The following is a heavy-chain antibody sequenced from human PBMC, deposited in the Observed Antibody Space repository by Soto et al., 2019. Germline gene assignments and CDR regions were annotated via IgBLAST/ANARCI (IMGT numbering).Heavy chain of an antibody. D-gene: IGHD3-16*01. J-gene: IGHJ4*02. Sequence: PGGSLRLSCAASGFTFGSYWMSWVRQAPGKGLEWVANIKQDGSEKYYVDSVKGRFTISRDNAKNSLYLQMNSLRAEDTAVYYCARSRQGMGVYWGQGTLVTVSS. CDR2: IKQDGSEK. CDR3: ARSRQGMGVY. CDR1: GFTFGSYW. V-gene: IGHV3-7*03.